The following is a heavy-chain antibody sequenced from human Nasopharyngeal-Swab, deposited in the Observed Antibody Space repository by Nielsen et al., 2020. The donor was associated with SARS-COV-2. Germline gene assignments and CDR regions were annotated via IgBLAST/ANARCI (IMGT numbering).Heavy chain of an antibody. V-gene: IGHV1-18*04. J-gene: IGHJ6*02. D-gene: IGHD6-6*01. Sequence: ASVKVSCKASGYTFTSYGISWVRQAPGQGLEWMGWISAYNGNTNYAQKLQGRVTMTTDTSTSTAYMELRSLRSDDTAVYYCARVSNVEYSSMTYYYYGMDVWGQGTTVTVPS. CDR1: GYTFTSYG. CDR2: ISAYNGNT. CDR3: ARVSNVEYSSMTYYYYGMDV.